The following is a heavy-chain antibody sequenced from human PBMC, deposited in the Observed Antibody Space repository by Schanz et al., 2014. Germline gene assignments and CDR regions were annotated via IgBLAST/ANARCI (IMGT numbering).Heavy chain of an antibody. CDR1: GYDFHIYA. V-gene: IGHV1-69*04. CDR3: ARAKRFGDMDV. J-gene: IGHJ6*02. CDR2: IIPVLNIA. D-gene: IGHD3-10*01. Sequence: QVQLVQSGAEVKKPGSSMKVSCKASGYDFHIYAYSWMRQAPGQGLEWMGKIIPVLNIATYAQRFQGRVSITADTSTSTAYMELRNLRSDDTAVYYCARAKRFGDMDVWGQGTTXTVSS.